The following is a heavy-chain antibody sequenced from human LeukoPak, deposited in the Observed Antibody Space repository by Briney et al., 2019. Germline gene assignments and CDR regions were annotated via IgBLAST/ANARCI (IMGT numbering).Heavy chain of an antibody. Sequence: GGSLRLSCAASGFTFSSYAMSWVRQPPGKGLEWVGFITSKPYGEATHYAASVSGRFTFSRDDSKSVAYLQMNSLKTEDTAVYYCVRHDGMILPVWGQGTLVTVSS. CDR2: ITSKPYGEAT. J-gene: IGHJ4*02. D-gene: IGHD3/OR15-3a*01. V-gene: IGHV3-49*04. CDR1: GFTFSSYA. CDR3: VRHDGMILPV.